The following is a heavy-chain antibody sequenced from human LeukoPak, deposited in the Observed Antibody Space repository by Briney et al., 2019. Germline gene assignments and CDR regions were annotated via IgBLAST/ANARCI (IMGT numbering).Heavy chain of an antibody. CDR2: IFPGDSDT. V-gene: IGHV5-51*01. CDR3: ARPRIVGTLGAFDI. D-gene: IGHD1-26*01. CDR1: GYSFTSYY. J-gene: IGHJ3*02. Sequence: GESLRISCKGSGYSFTSYYIAWVRQMPGKGLEWMGVIFPGDSDTRYSPSFQGRVTISADKSISTAYLQWSSLKASDTAMYYCARPRIVGTLGAFDIWGHGTMVTVSS.